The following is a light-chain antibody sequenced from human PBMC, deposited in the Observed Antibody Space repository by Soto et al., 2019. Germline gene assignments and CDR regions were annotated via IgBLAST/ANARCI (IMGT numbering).Light chain of an antibody. Sequence: EIVLTQSPATLSLSPGESATLSCRDSQSVRNNYLAWYQQKPGQAPRLLIYDESSRATGIPDRFSGGGSGTDLILTISRLEPEDFAVYYCQKFSSYPLTCGGGTKVDIK. CDR3: QKFSSYPLT. CDR1: QSVRNNY. CDR2: DES. V-gene: IGKV3-20*01. J-gene: IGKJ4*01.